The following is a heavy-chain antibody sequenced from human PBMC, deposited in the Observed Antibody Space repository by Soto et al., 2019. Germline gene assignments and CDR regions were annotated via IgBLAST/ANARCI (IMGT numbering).Heavy chain of an antibody. J-gene: IGHJ4*02. CDR3: ARDRVYYYDNSGYYNFDY. Sequence: QVQLVESGGGVVQPGRSLRVSCAASGFTFSNYAMHWVRQAPGKGLEWVAVVSYDGSKQFYADSVEGRFTISRDSCKSTLYLHMDNLRAEDTAVYYCARDRVYYYDNSGYYNFDYWGQGTLVTVSS. CDR2: VSYDGSKQ. D-gene: IGHD3-22*01. V-gene: IGHV3-30-3*01. CDR1: GFTFSNYA.